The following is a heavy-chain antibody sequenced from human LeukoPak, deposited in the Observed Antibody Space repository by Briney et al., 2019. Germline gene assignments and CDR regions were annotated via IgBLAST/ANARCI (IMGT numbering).Heavy chain of an antibody. CDR1: GGSISSYY. CDR2: IYYSGST. V-gene: IGHV4-59*01. CDR3: AREWLLGFDY. Sequence: NPSETLSLTCTVSGGSISSYYWSWIRQPPGKGLEWIGYIYYSGSTNYNPSLKSRVTISVDTSKNQFSLKLSSVTAADTAVYYCAREWLLGFDYWGQGTLVTVSS. J-gene: IGHJ4*02. D-gene: IGHD3-22*01.